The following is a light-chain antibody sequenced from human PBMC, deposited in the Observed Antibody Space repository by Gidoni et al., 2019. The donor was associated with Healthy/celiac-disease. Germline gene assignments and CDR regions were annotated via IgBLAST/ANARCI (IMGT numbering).Light chain of an antibody. CDR3: MQGTHWPPWT. Sequence: EVVMTQSPLSLPVTLGQPASISGSSIQSLVSMDGNTYLNWFQQRPGQSPRRLIYKVSNRDSGVPDRFGGSGSGTDFTLKISRVGAEDVGVYYCMQGTHWPPWTFGQGTKVEIK. V-gene: IGKV2-30*01. CDR1: QSLVSMDGNTY. J-gene: IGKJ1*01. CDR2: KVS.